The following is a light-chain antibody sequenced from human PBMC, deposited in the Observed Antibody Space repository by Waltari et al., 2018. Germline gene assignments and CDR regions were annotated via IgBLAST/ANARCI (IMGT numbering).Light chain of an antibody. CDR3: SSYAGNCNLVV. Sequence: QCALTQPASVSGSPGQSITISCTGTSSDVGSYNLVSWYQQHPGKPPKLMIYEASKRPSGVSNRFSGSKSGNTASLTISGLQAEDEADYYCSSYAGNCNLVVFGGGTKLTVL. V-gene: IGLV2-23*01. J-gene: IGLJ2*01. CDR1: SSDVGSYNL. CDR2: EAS.